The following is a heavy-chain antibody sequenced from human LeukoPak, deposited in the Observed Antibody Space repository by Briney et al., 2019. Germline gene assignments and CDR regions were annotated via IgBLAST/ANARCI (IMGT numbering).Heavy chain of an antibody. CDR3: AKEGYSSGWYTYYYYYYMDV. V-gene: IGHV3-43D*03. CDR2: ISWDGGST. CDR1: GFTFDDYA. D-gene: IGHD6-19*01. J-gene: IGHJ6*03. Sequence: PGGSLRLSCAASGFTFDDYAMHWVGQAPGKGLEWVSLISWDGGSTYYADSVKGRFTISRDNSKNTLYLQMNSLRAEDTAVYYCAKEGYSSGWYTYYYYYYMDVWGKGTTVTVSS.